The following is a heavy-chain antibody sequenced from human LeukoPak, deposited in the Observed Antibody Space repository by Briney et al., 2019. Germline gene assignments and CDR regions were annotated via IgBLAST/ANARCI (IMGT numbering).Heavy chain of an antibody. V-gene: IGHV3-23*01. J-gene: IGHJ5*02. CDR1: GFTFSSYA. CDR3: ARSLHGSGKFSWFDP. D-gene: IGHD3-10*01. CDR2: IRGSGGGT. Sequence: GGSLRLSCAASGFTFSSYAMSWVRQAPGKGLEWVSAIRGSGGGTNYGDSVKGRFTISRGNSKNTLYLKMKSLRAEDTAVYYCARSLHGSGKFSWFDPWGQGTLVTVSS.